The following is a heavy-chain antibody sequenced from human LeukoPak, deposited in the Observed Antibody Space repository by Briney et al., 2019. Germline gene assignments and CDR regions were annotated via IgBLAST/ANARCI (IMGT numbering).Heavy chain of an antibody. CDR2: IRYDGSNK. CDR1: GFTFSSYG. Sequence: GGSLRLSCAASGFTFSSYGMHWVRQAPGKGLEWVAFIRYDGSNKYYADSVKGRFTISRDNSKNTLYLQMNSLRAEDTAVYYCAKDPAMVRGVIIRGFDYWGQGTLVTVSS. J-gene: IGHJ4*02. D-gene: IGHD3-10*01. V-gene: IGHV3-30*02. CDR3: AKDPAMVRGVIIRGFDY.